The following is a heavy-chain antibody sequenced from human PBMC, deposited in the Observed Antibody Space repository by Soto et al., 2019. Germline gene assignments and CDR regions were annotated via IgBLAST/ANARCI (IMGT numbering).Heavy chain of an antibody. V-gene: IGHV4-4*02. Sequence: PSETLSLTCTVSRFSVTDNKYWNWVRQSPGKALEWIGEIYHSGATYYNPSLKSRVTISVDTSKNQFSLKLSSVTAADTAVYYCTRGPGIAALWGQGTLVTVSS. CDR3: TRGPGIAAL. D-gene: IGHD6-13*01. CDR2: IYHSGAT. CDR1: RFSVTDNKY. J-gene: IGHJ4*02.